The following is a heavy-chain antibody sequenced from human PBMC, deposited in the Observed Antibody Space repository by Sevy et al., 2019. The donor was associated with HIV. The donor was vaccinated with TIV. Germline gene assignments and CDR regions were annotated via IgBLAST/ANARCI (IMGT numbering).Heavy chain of an antibody. J-gene: IGHJ4*02. CDR1: GYTFTNYD. Sequence: ASVKVSCKASGYTFTNYDINWVRQATGHGLELMGRMNPESGDTGYAQKFQGRVTMTRDTSISTAYMELNSLRSEDSAVYYCTRSRPLLYMSSSRPFDYWGQGTLVTVSS. D-gene: IGHD1-26*01. CDR3: TRSRPLLYMSSSRPFDY. CDR2: MNPESGDT. V-gene: IGHV1-8*02.